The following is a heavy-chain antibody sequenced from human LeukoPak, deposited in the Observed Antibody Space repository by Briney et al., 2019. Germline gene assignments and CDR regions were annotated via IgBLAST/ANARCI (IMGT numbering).Heavy chain of an antibody. J-gene: IGHJ5*02. Sequence: SQTLSLTCAVSGGSISSGGYSWSWIRQPPGKGLEWIGYIYHSGSTYYNPSLKSRVTISVDRSKNQFSLKLSSVTAADTAVYYCARVYYSNYGGFDPWGQGALVTVSS. CDR1: GGSISSGGYS. CDR2: IYHSGST. CDR3: ARVYYSNYGGFDP. V-gene: IGHV4-30-2*01. D-gene: IGHD4-11*01.